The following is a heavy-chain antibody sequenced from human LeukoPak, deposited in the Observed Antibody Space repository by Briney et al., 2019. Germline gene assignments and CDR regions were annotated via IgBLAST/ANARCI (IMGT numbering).Heavy chain of an antibody. CDR2: INHNSGGT. V-gene: IGHV1-2*02. CDR1: GYTFTGYY. CDR3: ATTYYDFWSATRTTNYFDY. D-gene: IGHD3-3*01. Sequence: ASVKVSCKASGYTFTGYYMHWVRQAPGQGLEWMGWINHNSGGTNYAQKFQGRVTMTRDTSISTAYMELSRLRSDDTAVYYCATTYYDFWSATRTTNYFDYWGQGTLVTVSS. J-gene: IGHJ4*02.